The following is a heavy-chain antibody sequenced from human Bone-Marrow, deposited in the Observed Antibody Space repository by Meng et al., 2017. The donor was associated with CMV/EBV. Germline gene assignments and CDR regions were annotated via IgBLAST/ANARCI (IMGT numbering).Heavy chain of an antibody. V-gene: IGHV3-20*03. CDR3: ARGGFVVVPAAIGYYFDY. D-gene: IGHD2-2*01. Sequence: TFDDYGMSWVRQARGKGLEWVSSINWNGGSTGYADSVKGRFTISRDNAKNSLYLQMNSLRAEDTALYYCARGGFVVVPAAIGYYFDYWGQGTLVTVSS. CDR1: TFDDYG. CDR2: INWNGGST. J-gene: IGHJ4*02.